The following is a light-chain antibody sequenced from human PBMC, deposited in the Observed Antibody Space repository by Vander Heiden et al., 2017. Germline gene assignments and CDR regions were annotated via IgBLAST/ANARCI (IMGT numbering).Light chain of an antibody. CDR1: QSVSSSY. Sequence: EVACTQSPGTLSLSPGERATLSCRASQSVSSSYLAWYQQKPGQAPRLLIYGASSRATGIPDRFSGSGSGTDFTLTISRLEPEDFAVYYCQQYGSSPSTFGQGTKVEIK. CDR3: QQYGSSPST. CDR2: GAS. J-gene: IGKJ1*01. V-gene: IGKV3-20*01.